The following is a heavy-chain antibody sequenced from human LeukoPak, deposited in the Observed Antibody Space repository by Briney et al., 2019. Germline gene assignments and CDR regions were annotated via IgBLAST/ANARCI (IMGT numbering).Heavy chain of an antibody. CDR3: AETGYSSGWYDFDY. V-gene: IGHV4-39*01. D-gene: IGHD6-19*01. CDR2: IYYSGST. Sequence: SETLSLTRTVSGGSISSSSYYWGWIRQPPGKGLEWIGSIYYSGSTYYNPSLKSRVTISVDTSKNQFSLKLSSVTAADTAVYYCAETGYSSGWYDFDYWGQGTLVTVSS. CDR1: GGSISSSSYY. J-gene: IGHJ4*02.